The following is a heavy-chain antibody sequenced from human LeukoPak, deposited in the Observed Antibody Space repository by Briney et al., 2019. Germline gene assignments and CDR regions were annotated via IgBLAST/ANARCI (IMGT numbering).Heavy chain of an antibody. V-gene: IGHV4-4*07. J-gene: IGHJ3*02. D-gene: IGHD3-22*01. CDR2: IYTSGST. CDR3: ARDGGNYYDSSGYYVNDAFDI. Sequence: SETLSLTCTVSGGSISSYYWSWIRQPAGKGLEWIGRIYTSGSTNYNPSLKSRDTMSVDTSKNQFSLKLSSVTAADTAVYYCARDGGNYYDSSGYYVNDAFDIWGQGTMVTVSS. CDR1: GGSISSYY.